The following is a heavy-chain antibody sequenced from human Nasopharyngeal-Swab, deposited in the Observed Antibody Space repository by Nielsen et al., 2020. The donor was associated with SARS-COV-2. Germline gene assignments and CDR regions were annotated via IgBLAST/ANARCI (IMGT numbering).Heavy chain of an antibody. J-gene: IGHJ4*02. D-gene: IGHD6-19*01. Sequence: SETLSLTSSVSGDAISSGSYYWGWVRRSPGKGLEWIGTIYYSGTTHYNPSLKSRVTVSVDTSKNQFSLNVKSVTAADTALYYCARGWVAGTLANFDYWGQGTLVTVSS. CDR1: GDAISSGSYY. V-gene: IGHV4-39*07. CDR2: IYYSGTT. CDR3: ARGWVAGTLANFDY.